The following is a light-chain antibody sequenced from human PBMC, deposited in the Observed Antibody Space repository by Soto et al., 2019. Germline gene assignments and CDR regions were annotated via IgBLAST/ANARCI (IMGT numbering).Light chain of an antibody. CDR2: SSS. CDR1: QTISGTY. Sequence: EIVLTHSPGTLSLSPWEIATLSCRASQTISGTYLACYQQKPGQAPRLLIYSSSSRAAGVSDRFCCSGSGTDFSLSISRLEPEDFAMYYCQQYGRSPTWTFSQGTKVDIK. V-gene: IGKV3-20*01. J-gene: IGKJ1*01. CDR3: QQYGRSPTWT.